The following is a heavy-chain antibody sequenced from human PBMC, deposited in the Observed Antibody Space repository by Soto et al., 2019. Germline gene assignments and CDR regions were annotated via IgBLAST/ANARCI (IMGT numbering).Heavy chain of an antibody. V-gene: IGHV3-53*01. J-gene: IGHJ4*02. CDR2: ISSGGDT. CDR3: ARGDFDC. Sequence: EVQVVESGGGLIQPGGSLRLSCAASGFTVTTNYMSWVRQAPGKGLEWVSIISSGGDTYYADSVKGRFTISRDSPKNTLYLQMNTLIAEGTAVSFCARGDFDCWGQGTLITVSS. CDR1: GFTVTTNY.